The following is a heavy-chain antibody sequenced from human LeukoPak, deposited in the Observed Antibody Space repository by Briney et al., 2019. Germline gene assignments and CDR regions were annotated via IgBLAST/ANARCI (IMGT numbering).Heavy chain of an antibody. D-gene: IGHD6-13*01. CDR1: GFTFSGSA. CDR2: IRSKANSYAT. J-gene: IGHJ4*02. Sequence: GGSLRLSCAASGFTFSGSAMHWVRQASGKGLEWVGRIRSKANSYATAYAASVKGRFTISRDDSKNTAYLQMNSLKTEDTAVYYCTRDPSSWYPYFDYWGQGTLVTVSS. CDR3: TRDPSSWYPYFDY. V-gene: IGHV3-73*01.